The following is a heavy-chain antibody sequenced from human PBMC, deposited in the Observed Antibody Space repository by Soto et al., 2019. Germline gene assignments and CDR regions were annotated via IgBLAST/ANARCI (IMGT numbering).Heavy chain of an antibody. CDR1: GCTFSSYW. D-gene: IGHD1-26*01. V-gene: IGHV3-74*01. CDR3: ARRIAGDRVQGLDX. Sequence: EGSLRLSFAASGCTFSSYWMHWVRQAPGKGLVWVSRISSDGSRTIYAYSVKGRFTISRDNAKNTLYLQMSSLGVEDTAVYYCARRIAGDRVQGLDXRGQG. J-gene: IGHJ6*02. CDR2: ISSDGSRT.